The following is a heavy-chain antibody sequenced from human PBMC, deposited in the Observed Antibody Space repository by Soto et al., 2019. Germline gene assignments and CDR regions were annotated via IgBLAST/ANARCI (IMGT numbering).Heavy chain of an antibody. Sequence: PWGSLRLSCAASGFTFSSYSMNWVRQAPGTGLEWVSSISSSSFSINYANSVKGRFSISRDNAQNSLPLQMNNLRAEDTAVYYCARNESSNIYGMDVWGQGTKVTVSS. CDR3: ARNESSNIYGMDV. D-gene: IGHD6-6*01. V-gene: IGHV3-21*01. J-gene: IGHJ6*02. CDR2: ISSSSFSI. CDR1: GFTFSSYS.